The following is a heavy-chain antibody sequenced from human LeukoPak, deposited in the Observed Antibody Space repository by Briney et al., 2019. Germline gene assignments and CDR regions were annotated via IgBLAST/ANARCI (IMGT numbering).Heavy chain of an antibody. CDR2: LDPEDGET. CDR1: GYTLTELS. CDR3: ATGMSKPRSSWYSDDYYYYGMDV. J-gene: IGHJ6*02. Sequence: ASVKVSCKVSGYTLTELSMHWVRQAPGKGLEWMGGLDPEDGETIYAQKFQGRVTMTEDTSTDTAYMELSSLRSEDTAVYYCATGMSKPRSSWYSDDYYYYGMDVWGQGTTVTVSS. D-gene: IGHD6-13*01. V-gene: IGHV1-24*01.